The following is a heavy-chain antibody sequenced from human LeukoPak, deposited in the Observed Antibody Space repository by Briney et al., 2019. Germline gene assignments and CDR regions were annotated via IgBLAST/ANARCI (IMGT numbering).Heavy chain of an antibody. CDR1: GGTFISYA. V-gene: IGHV1-69*06. Sequence: SVKVSCKAAGGTFISYAISCVRQAPGQGLEGMGGIIPIFGTTNYAQKFQGRVTIIADKSTSTPYMELSSLSSEATAVYYCARYYDSILGAFDIWGQGTMVTVSS. CDR3: ARYYDSILGAFDI. J-gene: IGHJ3*02. D-gene: IGHD3-22*01. CDR2: IIPIFGTT.